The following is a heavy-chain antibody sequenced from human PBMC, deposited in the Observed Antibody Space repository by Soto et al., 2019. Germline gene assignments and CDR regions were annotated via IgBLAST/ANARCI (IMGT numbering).Heavy chain of an antibody. CDR2: INAGNGNT. J-gene: IGHJ4*02. CDR1: GYTFTSYA. CDR3: ATVLRAAVAGRFDY. D-gene: IGHD6-19*01. Sequence: QVQLVQSGAEVKKPGASVKVSCKASGYTFTSYAMHWVRQAPGQRLEWMGWINAGNGNTKYSQKFQGRVTITRDTSASTAYMELSSLRSEDTAVYYCATVLRAAVAGRFDYWGQGTLVTVSS. V-gene: IGHV1-3*01.